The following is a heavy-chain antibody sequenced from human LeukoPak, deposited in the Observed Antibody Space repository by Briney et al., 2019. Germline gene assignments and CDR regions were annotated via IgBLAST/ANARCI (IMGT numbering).Heavy chain of an antibody. CDR1: GFSLSTSGMC. Sequence: SGPALVKPTQTLTLTCTFSGFSLSTSGMCVSWIRQPPGNALEWLARIDWDDDKYYSTSLKTRLTISKDTSKNQVVLTMTNMDPVDTATYYCARILYSSGAPKFDYWGQGTLVTVSS. J-gene: IGHJ4*02. CDR2: IDWDDDK. V-gene: IGHV2-70*11. D-gene: IGHD6-19*01. CDR3: ARILYSSGAPKFDY.